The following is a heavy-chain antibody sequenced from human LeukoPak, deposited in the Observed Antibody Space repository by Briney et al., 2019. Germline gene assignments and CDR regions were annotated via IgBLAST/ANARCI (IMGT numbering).Heavy chain of an antibody. D-gene: IGHD2-2*01. J-gene: IGHJ4*02. CDR1: GYTFTSYD. CDR2: MNPNSGNT. Sequence: ASVKVSCKASGYTFTSYDINWVRQATGQGLEWMGWMNPNSGNTGYAQKFQGRVTMTRNTSISTAYMELNSLRVEDTAVYYCTRDHITSWQIDFWGQGTMVTVSS. CDR3: TRDHITSWQIDF. V-gene: IGHV1-8*01.